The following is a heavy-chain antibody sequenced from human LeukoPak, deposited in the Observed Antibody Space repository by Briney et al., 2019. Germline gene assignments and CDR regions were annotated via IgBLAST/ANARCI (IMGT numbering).Heavy chain of an antibody. D-gene: IGHD5-24*01. CDR1: GFTFSSYS. Sequence: GGSLRLSCAASGFTFSSYSMNWVRQAPGKGLEWVSSISSSSSYIYYADSVKGRFTISRDNSKNTLYLQMNSLRAEDTAVYYCAREGPKDWMATISFDYWGQGTLVTVSS. CDR3: AREGPKDWMATISFDY. CDR2: ISSSSSYI. V-gene: IGHV3-21*01. J-gene: IGHJ4*02.